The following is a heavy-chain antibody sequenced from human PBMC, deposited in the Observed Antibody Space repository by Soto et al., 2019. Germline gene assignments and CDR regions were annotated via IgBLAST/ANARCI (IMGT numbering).Heavy chain of an antibody. D-gene: IGHD3-22*01. Sequence: ASVKVSCKASGYTFSSYGITWVRQAPGQGLEWMGWISAYSGNTKYAQSLQGRVTMTTDTSTSTAYMELRSLGSDDTAVYYCARLYYCDSSGCPNHYGMDVWGQGTTVTVSS. CDR2: ISAYSGNT. CDR3: ARLYYCDSSGCPNHYGMDV. J-gene: IGHJ6*02. V-gene: IGHV1-18*01. CDR1: GYTFSSYG.